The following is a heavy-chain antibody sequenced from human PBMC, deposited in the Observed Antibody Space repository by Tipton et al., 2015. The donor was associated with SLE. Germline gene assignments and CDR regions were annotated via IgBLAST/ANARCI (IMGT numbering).Heavy chain of an antibody. CDR2: IYHSGST. V-gene: IGHV4-39*07. CDR1: GGSISSSSYY. J-gene: IGHJ3*02. CDR3: ARQWLSFFDI. Sequence: TLSLTCTVSGGSISSSSYYWGWIRQPPGKGLEWIGSIYHSGSTNYNPSLKSRVTISVDKSKNQFSLKLSSVTAADTAVYYCARQWLSFFDIWGQGTMVTVSS. D-gene: IGHD3-22*01.